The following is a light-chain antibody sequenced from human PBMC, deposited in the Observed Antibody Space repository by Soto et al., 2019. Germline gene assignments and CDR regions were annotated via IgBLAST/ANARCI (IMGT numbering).Light chain of an antibody. J-gene: IGKJ5*01. CDR3: QQYGSSLTT. V-gene: IGKV3-20*01. CDR1: QSVSSSY. Sequence: IVLTQSPGTLSLSPWESATLSCRASQSVSSSYLAWYQQKPGQAPRLLIYGASSRATGIPGRFSGSGSGTDFPLTISRLEPEDFAVYYCQQYGSSLTTFGQGTRLEIK. CDR2: GAS.